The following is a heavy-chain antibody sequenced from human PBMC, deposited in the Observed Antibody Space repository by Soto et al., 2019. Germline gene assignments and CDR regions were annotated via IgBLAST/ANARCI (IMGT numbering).Heavy chain of an antibody. J-gene: IGHJ4*02. Sequence: SETLSLTCTVSGGSISSGGYYWSWIRQHPGKGLEWIGYIYYSGSTYYNPSLKSRVTISVDTSKNQFSLKLSSVTAADTAVYYCARSQYGSGSYYVVYWGQGTLVTVSS. CDR3: ARSQYGSGSYYVVY. CDR1: GGSISSGGYY. D-gene: IGHD3-10*01. V-gene: IGHV4-31*03. CDR2: IYYSGST.